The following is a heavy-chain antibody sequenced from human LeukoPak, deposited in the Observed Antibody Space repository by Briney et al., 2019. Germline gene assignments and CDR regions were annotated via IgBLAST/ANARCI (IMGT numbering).Heavy chain of an antibody. Sequence: PGGSLRLSCAASGFTFSSYSMNWVRQAPGKGLEWVSSISSSSSYIYYADSVKGRFTISRDNAKNLLYLQMNSLRAEDTAVYHCAREGGHYGSGSSDYWGQGTLVTVSS. D-gene: IGHD3-10*01. V-gene: IGHV3-21*01. CDR1: GFTFSSYS. J-gene: IGHJ4*02. CDR2: ISSSSSYI. CDR3: AREGGHYGSGSSDY.